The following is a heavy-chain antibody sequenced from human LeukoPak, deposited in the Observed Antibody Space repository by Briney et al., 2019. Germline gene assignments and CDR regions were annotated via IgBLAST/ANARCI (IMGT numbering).Heavy chain of an antibody. CDR2: TYLGDSDT. J-gene: IGHJ4*02. V-gene: IGHV5-51*01. D-gene: IGHD3-16*01. CDR3: ARQLRLGELFSCEGAFDY. CDR1: GYSFTSYW. Sequence: GESLKISCKGSGYSFTSYWIGWVRQMPGKGLEWMGITYLGDSDTRYSPSFQGQVTISADKSISTAYLQWSSLKASDTAMYYCARQLRLGELFSCEGAFDYWGQGTLVTVSS.